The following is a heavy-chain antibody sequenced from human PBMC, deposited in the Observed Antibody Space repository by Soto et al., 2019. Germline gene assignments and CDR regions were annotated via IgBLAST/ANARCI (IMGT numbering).Heavy chain of an antibody. D-gene: IGHD5-12*01. Sequence: PSETLSLTCAVYGRSFSGYYWSWIRQPPGKGLEWIGEINHSGSTNYNPSLKSRVTISVDTSKNQFSLKLSSVTAADTAVYYCARGRHSGYEPHDYWGQGTLVTASS. CDR3: ARGRHSGYEPHDY. V-gene: IGHV4-34*01. CDR1: GRSFSGYY. J-gene: IGHJ4*02. CDR2: INHSGST.